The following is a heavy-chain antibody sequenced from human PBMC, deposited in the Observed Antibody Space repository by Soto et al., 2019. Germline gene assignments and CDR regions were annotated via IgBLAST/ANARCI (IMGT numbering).Heavy chain of an antibody. CDR1: GGSISSSSYY. J-gene: IGHJ5*02. Sequence: SETLSLTCTVSGGSISSSSYYWGWIRQPPGKGLEWIGSIYYSGGTYYNPSLKSRVTISVDTSKNQFSLKLSSVTAADTAVYYCARLPGITIFGVDNNWFDPWGQGTLVTVSS. V-gene: IGHV4-39*01. CDR3: ARLPGITIFGVDNNWFDP. CDR2: IYYSGGT. D-gene: IGHD3-3*01.